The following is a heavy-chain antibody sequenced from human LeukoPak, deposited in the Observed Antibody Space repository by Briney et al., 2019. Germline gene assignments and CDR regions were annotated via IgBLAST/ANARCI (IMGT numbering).Heavy chain of an antibody. Sequence: SEPLSLTCAVSGYSISSGYYWGWIRQPPGKGLEWIGSIYHSGSTYYNPSLKSRVTISVDTSKNQFSLKLSSVTAADTAVYYCARRRSSSSRTNYYFDYWGQGTLVTVSS. CDR1: GYSISSGYY. CDR3: ARRRSSSSRTNYYFDY. J-gene: IGHJ4*02. V-gene: IGHV4-38-2*01. CDR2: IYHSGST. D-gene: IGHD6-6*01.